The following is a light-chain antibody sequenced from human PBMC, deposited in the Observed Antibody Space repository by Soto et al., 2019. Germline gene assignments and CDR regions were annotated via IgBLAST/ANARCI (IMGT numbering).Light chain of an antibody. V-gene: IGKV1-16*02. J-gene: IGKJ2*02. CDR3: QQYNSYTRT. CDR2: AAS. CDR1: QGISNY. Sequence: DIQMTQSPSSLSASVGDRVTITFRASQGISNYLAWFQQKPEKATKSLIYAASSLQPGVPSKFSGSGSGTDFTLTINCLQPEDFATYYCQQYNSYTRTFGQGTRLEIK.